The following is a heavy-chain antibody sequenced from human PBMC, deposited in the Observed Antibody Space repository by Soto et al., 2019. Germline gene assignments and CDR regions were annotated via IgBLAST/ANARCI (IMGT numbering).Heavy chain of an antibody. J-gene: IGHJ3*02. D-gene: IGHD4-17*01. CDR1: GFTLSGSW. CDR2: IKQDGSEK. Sequence: EVQLVESGGGLVQPGESLRLSCAASGFTLSGSWMNWVRQAPGTGLEWVANIKQDGSEKTYVDSVKGRFTISRDNAKNSLSLQMNSLRAEDTAVYYCLVTTSVFGIWGQGTMVIVSS. CDR3: LVTTSVFGI. V-gene: IGHV3-7*01.